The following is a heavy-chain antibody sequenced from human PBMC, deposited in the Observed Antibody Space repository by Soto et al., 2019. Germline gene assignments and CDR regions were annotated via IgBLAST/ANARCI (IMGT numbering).Heavy chain of an antibody. J-gene: IGHJ4*02. CDR1: GFTFSSYW. Sequence: EVQLVESGGGLVQPGGSLRLSCAASGFTFSSYWLHWVRQAPGKGLVWVSRIKTDGRITDYADSVKGRFTISRDNAKDTLYLQMNSLSAEDTAVYYCAKREGNTYGLFHWGQGTLVTVSS. V-gene: IGHV3-74*01. D-gene: IGHD5-18*01. CDR3: AKREGNTYGLFH. CDR2: IKTDGRIT.